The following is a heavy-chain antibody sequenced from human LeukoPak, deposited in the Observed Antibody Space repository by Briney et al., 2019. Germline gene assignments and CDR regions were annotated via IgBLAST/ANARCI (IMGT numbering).Heavy chain of an antibody. V-gene: IGHV3-23*01. CDR2: ISGGGGYTST. J-gene: IGHJ4*02. Sequence: GGSLRLSCAASGFTFSNYAMTWVRQAPGEGLEWVSAISGGGGYTSTYYADSVKGRFTISRDNSKNTLYLQMNSLRAEDTAVYYCAKDLGGDGYWGQGTLVTVSS. D-gene: IGHD2-21*01. CDR3: AKDLGGDGY. CDR1: GFTFSNYA.